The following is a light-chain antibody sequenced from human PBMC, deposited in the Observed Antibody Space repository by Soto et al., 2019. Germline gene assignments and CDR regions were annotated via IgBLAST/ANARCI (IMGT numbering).Light chain of an antibody. CDR1: SSNIGSNY. CDR3: AAWDASLSGYV. CDR2: SNN. J-gene: IGLJ1*01. Sequence: QSVLTQPPSASGTPGQRVTISCSGSSSNIGSNYVYWYQQLPGTAPKLLIYSNNQRPSGVPDRFSGSKSGTSASLAISGLRYEDEADYYCAAWDASLSGYVFGTGTKLTVL. V-gene: IGLV1-47*02.